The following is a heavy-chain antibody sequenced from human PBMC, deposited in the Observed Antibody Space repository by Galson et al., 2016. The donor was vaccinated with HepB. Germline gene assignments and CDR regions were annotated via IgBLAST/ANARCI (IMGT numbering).Heavy chain of an antibody. CDR2: IRRDATQK. J-gene: IGHJ3*02. D-gene: IGHD5-12*01. Sequence: SLRLSCAASGFTFSSYWMTWVRQTPGQGLEWVANIRRDATQKNYVDSVKGRFTFSRDNAKNSLFLQMNSLRAEDTAVYYCARDLTPSFDSGTYYDAFDIWGQGTMVTVSS. CDR1: GFTFSSYW. CDR3: ARDLTPSFDSGTYYDAFDI. V-gene: IGHV3-7*01.